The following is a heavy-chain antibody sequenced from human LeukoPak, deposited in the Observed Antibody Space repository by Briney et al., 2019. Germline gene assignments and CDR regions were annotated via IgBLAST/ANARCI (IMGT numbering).Heavy chain of an antibody. J-gene: IGHJ4*02. CDR2: ISGSGGST. CDR3: AKDGCSSTSCHFDY. D-gene: IGHD2-2*01. V-gene: IGHV3-23*01. CDR1: GFTFSSYS. Sequence: GGSLRLSCAASGFTFSSYSMNWVRRAPGKGLEWVSAISGSGGSTYYADSVKGRFTISRDNSKNTLYLQMNSLRAEDTAVYYCAKDGCSSTSCHFDYWGQGTLVTVSS.